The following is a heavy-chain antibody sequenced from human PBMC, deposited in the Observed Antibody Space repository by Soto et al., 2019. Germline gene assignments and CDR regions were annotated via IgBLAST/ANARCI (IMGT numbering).Heavy chain of an antibody. CDR1: GFTFSSYS. Sequence: PGGSLRLSCAASGFTFSSYSMNWVRQAPGKGLEWVSSISSSYIYYADSVKGRFTISRDNAKNSLYLQMNSLRAEDTAVYYCARYYGDYEYYYYYMDVWGKGTTVTVSS. V-gene: IGHV3-21*01. CDR2: ISSSYI. J-gene: IGHJ6*03. CDR3: ARYYGDYEYYYYYMDV. D-gene: IGHD4-17*01.